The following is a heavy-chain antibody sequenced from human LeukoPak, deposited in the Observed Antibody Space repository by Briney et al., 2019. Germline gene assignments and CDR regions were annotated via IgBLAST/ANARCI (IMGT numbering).Heavy chain of an antibody. Sequence: PGGSLRLSCAASGFTFSGYAMSWVRQAPGKGLEWVSGISGSGGSTYYADSVKGRFTISRDNSKNTLYLQMNSLTVEDTAVYYCATRTALYSSSWSNFECWGQGTLVTVSS. D-gene: IGHD6-13*01. CDR2: ISGSGGST. J-gene: IGHJ4*02. CDR1: GFTFSGYA. CDR3: ATRTALYSSSWSNFEC. V-gene: IGHV3-23*01.